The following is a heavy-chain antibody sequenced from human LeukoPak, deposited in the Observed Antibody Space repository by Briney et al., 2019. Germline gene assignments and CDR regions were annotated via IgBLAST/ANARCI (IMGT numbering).Heavy chain of an antibody. D-gene: IGHD3-10*01. V-gene: IGHV3-30*18. CDR3: AKESGITMVRGVTNNWFDS. J-gene: IGHJ5*01. Sequence: GGSLRLSCASSGFTFSSYGIHWVRQAPGKGLEWISVISYDGRVKYYVDSVKGRFTVSRDNSKNTLYLQMNSLRPEDTAVYYCAKESGITMVRGVTNNWFDSWGQGTLVTVSS. CDR1: GFTFSSYG. CDR2: ISYDGRVK.